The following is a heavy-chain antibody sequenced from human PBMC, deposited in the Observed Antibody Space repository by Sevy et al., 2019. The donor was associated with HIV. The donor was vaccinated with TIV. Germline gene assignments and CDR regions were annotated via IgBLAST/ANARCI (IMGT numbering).Heavy chain of an antibody. V-gene: IGHV3-21*01. Sequence: GGSLRLSCAASGFTFSSYSMNWVRQAPGKGLEWVSSISSSSSYIYYADSVKGRFTISRDNAKNSLYLQMKSLRAEDTAVYYCARRRVVPAAFDAFDIWGQGTMVTVSS. J-gene: IGHJ3*02. CDR1: GFTFSSYS. CDR2: ISSSSSYI. D-gene: IGHD2-2*01. CDR3: ARRRVVPAAFDAFDI.